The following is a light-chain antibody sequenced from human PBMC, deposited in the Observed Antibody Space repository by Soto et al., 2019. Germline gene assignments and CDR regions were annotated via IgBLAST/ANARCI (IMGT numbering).Light chain of an antibody. CDR1: SSDVGGYNF. CDR3: CSYAPSATYV. CDR2: EVN. Sequence: QSALTQPASVSGSPGQSITISCTGSSSDVGGYNFVSWYQHYPGKAPKLIIFEVNNRPLGVSDRFSGSKSGNTASLTISGLQAEDEADYYCCSYAPSATYVFGAGTQLTVL. J-gene: IGLJ7*01. V-gene: IGLV2-14*01.